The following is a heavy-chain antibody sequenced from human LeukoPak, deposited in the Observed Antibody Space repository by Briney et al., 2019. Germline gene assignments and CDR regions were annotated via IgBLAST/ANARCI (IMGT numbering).Heavy chain of an antibody. CDR2: ISGSGGST. J-gene: IGHJ3*02. CDR3: AKDLSILWFGELTSRASDAFDI. CDR1: GFTFSSYA. V-gene: IGHV3-23*01. Sequence: PGGSLRLSCAASGFTFSSYAMSWVRQAPGKGLEWVSAISGSGGSTYYADSVKGRFTISRDNSKNTLYLQMNSLRAEDTAVYYCAKDLSILWFGELTSRASDAFDIWGQGTMVTVSS. D-gene: IGHD3-10*01.